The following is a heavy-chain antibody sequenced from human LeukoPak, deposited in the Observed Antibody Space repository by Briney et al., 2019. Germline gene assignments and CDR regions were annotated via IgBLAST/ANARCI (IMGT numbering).Heavy chain of an antibody. V-gene: IGHV4-38-2*02. CDR3: ARHYLPATRFDY. CDR2: IYHSGRT. Sequence: SETLSLTCTVSGCSISSGYYWGWIRQPPGKGLEWIGSIYHSGRTFYNPSLKSRVTISVDTSKNQFSLKLTSVTAADTAVYYCARHYLPATRFDYWGQGTLVTVSS. CDR1: GCSISSGYY. J-gene: IGHJ4*02. D-gene: IGHD5-24*01.